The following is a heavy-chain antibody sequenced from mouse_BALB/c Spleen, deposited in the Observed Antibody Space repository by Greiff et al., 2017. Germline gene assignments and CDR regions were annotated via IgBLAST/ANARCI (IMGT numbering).Heavy chain of an antibody. V-gene: IGHV1-80*01. Sequence: QVQLQQSGAELVRPGSSVKISCKASGYAFSSYWMNWVKQRPGQGLEWIGQIYPGDGDTNYNGKFKGKATLTADKSSSTAYMQLSSLTSEDSAVYFCARGDGYPYFDVWGAGTTVTVSS. D-gene: IGHD2-3*01. J-gene: IGHJ1*01. CDR2: IYPGDGDT. CDR1: GYAFSSYW. CDR3: ARGDGYPYFDV.